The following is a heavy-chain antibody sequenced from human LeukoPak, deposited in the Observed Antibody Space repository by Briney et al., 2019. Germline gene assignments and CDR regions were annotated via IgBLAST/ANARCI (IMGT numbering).Heavy chain of an antibody. CDR3: AREQLGPNYSDY. J-gene: IGHJ4*02. CDR1: GFTFSDYY. V-gene: IGHV3-11*01. Sequence: KPGGSLRLSCAASGFTFSDYYMNWIRQAPGKGPEWVSYISRGGNTIYYADSVKGRFTISRDNAKNSLYLQLNSLRVEDTAVYYCAREQLGPNYSDYWGQGTLVTVSS. CDR2: ISRGGNTI. D-gene: IGHD1-1*01.